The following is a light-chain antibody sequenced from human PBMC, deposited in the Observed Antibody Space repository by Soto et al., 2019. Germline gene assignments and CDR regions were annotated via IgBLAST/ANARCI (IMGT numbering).Light chain of an antibody. CDR2: AAS. V-gene: IGKV1-39*01. Sequence: DIQRSQSPSSLSASVGDRFAITFRAAESISRHLNWYQQKPGRAPDLLIYAASTLQNGVPSRFTGSGSGTEFTLSITGLQLEDFATYYCQQDYSTLATFGPGTRLEIK. CDR1: ESISRH. CDR3: QQDYSTLAT. J-gene: IGKJ5*01.